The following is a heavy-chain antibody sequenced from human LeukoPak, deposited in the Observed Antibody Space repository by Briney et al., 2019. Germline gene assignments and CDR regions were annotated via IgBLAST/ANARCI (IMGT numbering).Heavy chain of an antibody. CDR3: ARVPRYAGTFY. V-gene: IGHV3-74*01. CDR2: INSDGSST. CDR1: GFTFSSHA. J-gene: IGHJ4*02. Sequence: GGSLRLSCAASGFTFSSHAMSWVRQAPGKGLVWVSRINSDGSSTSYADSVKGRFTISRDNAKNTLYLQMNSLRAEDTAVYYCARVPRYAGTFYWGQGTLVTVSS. D-gene: IGHD6-13*01.